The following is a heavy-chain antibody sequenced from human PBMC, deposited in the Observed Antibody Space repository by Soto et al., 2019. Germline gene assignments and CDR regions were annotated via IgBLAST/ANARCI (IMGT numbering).Heavy chain of an antibody. D-gene: IGHD2-2*01. CDR3: AKGLGYCSSTSCHYPDRYFDY. V-gene: IGHV3-9*01. Sequence: EVQLVESGGGLVQPGRSLRLSCAASGFTFDDYAMHWVRQAPGKGLEWVSVISWNSGSIGYADSVKCRFTISRDNSKNSLYLQMHSLRAEDTALYYCAKGLGYCSSTSCHYPDRYFDYWGQVTLVTVSS. CDR2: ISWNSGSI. J-gene: IGHJ4*02. CDR1: GFTFDDYA.